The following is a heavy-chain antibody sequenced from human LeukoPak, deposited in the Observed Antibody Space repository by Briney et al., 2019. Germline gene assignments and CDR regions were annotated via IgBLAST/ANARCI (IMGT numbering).Heavy chain of an antibody. D-gene: IGHD1-14*01. Sequence: KPSETLSLTCTVSGGSFSNYYWSWIRQPAGKGLEWIGRIYTSGSTNYNPSVKSRVTMSVDTSNNQFSLKLTSVTAADTAVYYCARQPSQYYGMDVWGQGTTVTVSS. CDR1: GGSFSNYY. CDR3: ARQPSQYYGMDV. CDR2: IYTSGST. V-gene: IGHV4-4*07. J-gene: IGHJ6*02.